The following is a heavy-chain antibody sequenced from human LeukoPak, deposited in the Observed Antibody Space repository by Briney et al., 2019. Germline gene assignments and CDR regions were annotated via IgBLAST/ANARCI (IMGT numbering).Heavy chain of an antibody. CDR1: GGSISSYY. D-gene: IGHD6-19*01. CDR3: ARVLGQWLEGWFDP. Sequence: SETLSLTCAVSGGSISSYYWSWIRQPPGEGLEWIGYIYYSGSTNYNPSLKSRVTISVDTSKNQFSLKLSSVTAADTAVYYCARVLGQWLEGWFDPWGQGTLVTVSS. J-gene: IGHJ5*02. CDR2: IYYSGST. V-gene: IGHV4-59*01.